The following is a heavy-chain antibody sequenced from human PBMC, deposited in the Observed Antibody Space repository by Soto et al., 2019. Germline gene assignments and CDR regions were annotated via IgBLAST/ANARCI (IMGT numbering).Heavy chain of an antibody. V-gene: IGHV1-3*01. CDR3: ARKRYSCSWEYYYYMDV. CDR1: GYTFTSYA. CDR2: INAGNGNT. Sequence: QVQLVQSGAEVKKPGASVKVSCKASGYTFTSYAMHWVRQAPGQRLEWMGWINAGNGNTKYSQKFHGGVTITRDTSASTAYMGLSSLGSEDTAVYYCARKRYSCSWEYYYYMDVWGKGTTVTVSS. D-gene: IGHD6-13*01. J-gene: IGHJ6*03.